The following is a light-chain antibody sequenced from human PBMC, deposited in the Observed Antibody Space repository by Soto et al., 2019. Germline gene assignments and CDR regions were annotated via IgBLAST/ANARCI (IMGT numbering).Light chain of an antibody. CDR3: AAWDDSLNGGV. J-gene: IGLJ2*01. Sequence: QSVLTQPPSASGTPGQRVTISCFGSSSDIGSNAVNWYQQLPGTAPKLLIYTNNQRPSGVPDRFSGSKSGTSASLAISDLQSEDEADYYCAAWDDSLNGGVFGGGTKLTVL. V-gene: IGLV1-44*01. CDR1: SSDIGSNA. CDR2: TNN.